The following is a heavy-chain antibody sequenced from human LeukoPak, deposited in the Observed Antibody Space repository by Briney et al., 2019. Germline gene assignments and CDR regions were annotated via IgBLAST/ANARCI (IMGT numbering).Heavy chain of an antibody. J-gene: IGHJ6*03. V-gene: IGHV3-30-3*01. Sequence: GRSLRLSCAASGFTFSSYAMHWVRQAPGKGLEWVAVISYDGSNKYYADSVKGRFTISRDNSKNTLYLQMNSLRAEDTAVYYCARDDSRRPLYYMDVWGKGTTVTVSS. CDR1: GFTFSSYA. CDR2: ISYDGSNK. CDR3: ARDDSRRPLYYMDV. D-gene: IGHD3-22*01.